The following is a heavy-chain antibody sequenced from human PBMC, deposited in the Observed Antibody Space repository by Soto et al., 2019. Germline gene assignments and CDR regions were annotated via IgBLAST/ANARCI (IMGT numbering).Heavy chain of an antibody. CDR2: IYHSGNT. Sequence: PSETLSLTYAVSCGSISSGGYSWSWIRQPPGKGLEWIGYIYHSGNTYYNPSLKSRVTISVDRSKNQFSLKLSSVTAADTAVYYCARVPDRWGQGTLVTVSS. CDR1: CGSISSGGYS. V-gene: IGHV4-30-2*01. CDR3: ARVPDR. J-gene: IGHJ5*02. D-gene: IGHD2-2*01.